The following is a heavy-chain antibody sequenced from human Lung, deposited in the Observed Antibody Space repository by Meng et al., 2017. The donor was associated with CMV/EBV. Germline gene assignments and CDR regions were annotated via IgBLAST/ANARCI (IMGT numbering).Heavy chain of an antibody. CDR2: ITPNSGGT. Sequence: SXXVSCKASGYTFTGYYIHWVRQAPGQGLEWMGWITPNSGGTNYAQKFQGRVTMTRDTSISTAYMELSRLRSDDTAVYYCARGPFYYYGMDVWGQGTTVTVSS. D-gene: IGHD3-10*01. V-gene: IGHV1-2*02. J-gene: IGHJ6*02. CDR1: GYTFTGYY. CDR3: ARGPFYYYGMDV.